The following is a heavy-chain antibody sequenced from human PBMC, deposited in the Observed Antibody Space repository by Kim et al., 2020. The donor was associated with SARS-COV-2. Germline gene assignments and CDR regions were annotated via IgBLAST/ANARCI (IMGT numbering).Heavy chain of an antibody. Sequence: SETLSLTCTVSGGSISSYYWSWIRQPPGKGLEWIGYIYYSGSTNYNPSLKSRVTISVDTSKNQFSLKLSSVTAADTAVYYCARDSISYCGGDCYLGGVYYYYYYMDVWGKGTTVTVSS. CDR2: IYYSGST. CDR1: GGSISSYY. D-gene: IGHD2-21*01. CDR3: ARDSISYCGGDCYLGGVYYYYYYMDV. J-gene: IGHJ6*03. V-gene: IGHV4-59*01.